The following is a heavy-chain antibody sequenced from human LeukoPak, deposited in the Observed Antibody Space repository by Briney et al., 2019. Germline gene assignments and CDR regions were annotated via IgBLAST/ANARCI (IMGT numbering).Heavy chain of an antibody. CDR1: GGSFSGYY. CDR2: INHSGST. V-gene: IGHV4-34*01. Sequence: SETLSLTCAVYGGSFSGYYWSWIRQPPGKGLEWIGEINHSGSTNYNPSLKSRVTISVDTSKNQFSLKLSSVTAADTAVYYCAREKYQLLSYYYMDVWGKGTTVTVS. CDR3: AREKYQLLSYYYMDV. D-gene: IGHD2-2*01. J-gene: IGHJ6*03.